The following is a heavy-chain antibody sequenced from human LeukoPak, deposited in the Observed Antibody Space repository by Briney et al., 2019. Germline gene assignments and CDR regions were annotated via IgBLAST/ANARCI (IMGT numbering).Heavy chain of an antibody. CDR1: GYSFTSYW. J-gene: IGHJ5*02. V-gene: IGHV5-51*01. Sequence: GESLKISCMGSGYSFTSYWIGWVRQMPAKGLEWMGIIYPGDSDTRYSPSFQGQVTISADKSISTAYLQWSSLKASDTAMYYCARRYCSSTSCFPYNWFDPWGQGTLVTVSS. CDR3: ARRYCSSTSCFPYNWFDP. D-gene: IGHD2-2*01. CDR2: IYPGDSDT.